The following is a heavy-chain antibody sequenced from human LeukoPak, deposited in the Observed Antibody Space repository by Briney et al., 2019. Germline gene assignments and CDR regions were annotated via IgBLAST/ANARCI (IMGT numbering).Heavy chain of an antibody. CDR1: GFTFSSYW. J-gene: IGHJ6*03. Sequence: GGSLRLSCAASGFTFSSYWMHWVCQAPGKGLVWVSRINSDGSSTSYADSVKGRFTISRDNAKNTLYLQMNSLRAEDTAVYYCARGILEQFYYMDVWGKGTTVTVSS. CDR3: ARGILEQFYYMDV. D-gene: IGHD3-3*01. V-gene: IGHV3-74*01. CDR2: INSDGSST.